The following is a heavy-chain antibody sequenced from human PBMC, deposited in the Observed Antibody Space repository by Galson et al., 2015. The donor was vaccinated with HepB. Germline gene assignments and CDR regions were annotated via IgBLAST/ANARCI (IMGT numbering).Heavy chain of an antibody. V-gene: IGHV3-23*01. D-gene: IGHD2-2*01. J-gene: IGHJ6*02. CDR1: GFTFSSYA. CDR3: AKETDIVVVPAPYYYGMDV. Sequence: SLRLSCAASGFTFSSYATSWVRQAPGKGLEWVSAISGSGGSTYYADSVKGRFTISRDNSKNTLYLQMNSLRAEDTAVYYCAKETDIVVVPAPYYYGMDVWGQGTTVTVSS. CDR2: ISGSGGST.